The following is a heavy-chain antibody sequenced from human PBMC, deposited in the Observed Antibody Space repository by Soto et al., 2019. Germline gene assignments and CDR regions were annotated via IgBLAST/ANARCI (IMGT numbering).Heavy chain of an antibody. Sequence: ASVKVSCKAFGYSFSTYGITWVRQAPGQGLEWMGWISAYNGDTNYAQILQGRVTMTTDTSTSTAYMELSSLRSEDTAVYYCAREMLALYSSSRRKNYYYYGMDVWGQGTTVTVSS. CDR1: GYSFSTYG. V-gene: IGHV1-18*01. CDR2: ISAYNGDT. J-gene: IGHJ6*02. CDR3: AREMLALYSSSRRKNYYYYGMDV. D-gene: IGHD6-6*01.